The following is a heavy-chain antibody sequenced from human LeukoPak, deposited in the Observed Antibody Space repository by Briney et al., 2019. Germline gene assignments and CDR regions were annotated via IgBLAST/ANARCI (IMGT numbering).Heavy chain of an antibody. CDR1: GFTFSDYT. J-gene: IGHJ4*02. CDR2: ISTSGSYI. D-gene: IGHD5-18*01. CDR3: ASVNTLRGYSPDFDY. Sequence: GGSLRLSCAASGFTFSDYTMNWLRQAPGKGLEWVSSISTSGSYIYYADSVKGRFTISRDNAKNSLYLQMNSLRAEDTAVYYCASVNTLRGYSPDFDYWGQGTLVTVSS. V-gene: IGHV3-21*01.